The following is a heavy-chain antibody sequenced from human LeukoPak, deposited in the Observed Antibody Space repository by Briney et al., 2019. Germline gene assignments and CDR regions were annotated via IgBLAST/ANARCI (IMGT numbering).Heavy chain of an antibody. CDR2: IYPADSDT. D-gene: IGHD5-24*01. Sequence: GESLKISCKGSGYSFTNYWIGWVRQLPGKGLEWMGIIYPADSDTRYSPSFQGQVTISVDKSISTAYLQWSSLKASDTAMYYCARQGDGYINNYFDPWGQGTLVTVSS. CDR3: ARQGDGYINNYFDP. CDR1: GYSFTNYW. J-gene: IGHJ5*02. V-gene: IGHV5-51*01.